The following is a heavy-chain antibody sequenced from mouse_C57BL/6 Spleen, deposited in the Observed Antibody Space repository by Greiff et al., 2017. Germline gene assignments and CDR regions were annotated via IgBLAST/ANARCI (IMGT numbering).Heavy chain of an antibody. CDR2: LSPGDGDT. CDR1: GYAFSSSW. CDR3: ARGGYDYFDY. V-gene: IGHV1-82*01. J-gene: IGHJ2*01. D-gene: IGHD2-2*01. Sequence: VQLQQSGPELVKPGASVKISCKASGYAFSSSWMNWVKQRPGKGLEWIGRLSPGDGDTNYNGKFKGKATLTADKSSSTAYMQLSSLTSEDAGVYFCARGGYDYFDYWGQGTTLTVSS.